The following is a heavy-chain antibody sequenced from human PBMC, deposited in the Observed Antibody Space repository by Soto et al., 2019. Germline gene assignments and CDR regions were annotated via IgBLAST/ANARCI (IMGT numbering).Heavy chain of an antibody. J-gene: IGHJ6*02. CDR3: ARVRGYSYGDDPYYYYYGMDV. Sequence: SVKVSCRASGGTFSSYAISWVRQAPGQGLEWMGRIIPIFGTANYAQKFQGRVTITADESTSTAYMELSSLRSENTAVYYCARVRGYSYGDDPYYYYYGMDVWGQGTTVTVSS. V-gene: IGHV1-69*13. D-gene: IGHD5-18*01. CDR1: GGTFSSYA. CDR2: IIPIFGTA.